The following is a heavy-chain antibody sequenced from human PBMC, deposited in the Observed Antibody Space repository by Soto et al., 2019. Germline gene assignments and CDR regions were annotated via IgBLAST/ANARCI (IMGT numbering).Heavy chain of an antibody. CDR2: ISGSGGST. CDR1: GFTFSSYA. V-gene: IGHV3-23*01. D-gene: IGHD6-13*01. CDR3: AKGKRASWYFDY. J-gene: IGHJ4*02. Sequence: GGSLRLSCAASGFTFSSYAMSWVRQAPGRGLEWVSAISGSGGSTYYADSVKGRFTISRDNSKNTLYLQMNSLRAEDTAVYYCAKGKRASWYFDYWGQGTLVTVSS.